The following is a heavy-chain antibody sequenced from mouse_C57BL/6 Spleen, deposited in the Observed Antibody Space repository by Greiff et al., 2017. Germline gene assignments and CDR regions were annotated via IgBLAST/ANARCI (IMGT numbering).Heavy chain of an antibody. J-gene: IGHJ3*01. CDR2: IDPSDSET. CDR3: ARDGAYDYEAWFAY. D-gene: IGHD2-4*01. V-gene: IGHV1-52*01. Sequence: QVHVKQSGAELVRPGSSVKLSCKASGYTFTSYWMHWVKQRPIQGLEWIGNIDPSDSETHYNQKFKDKATLTVDKSSSTAYMQLSSLTSEDSAVYYCARDGAYDYEAWFAYWGQGTLVTVSA. CDR1: GYTFTSYW.